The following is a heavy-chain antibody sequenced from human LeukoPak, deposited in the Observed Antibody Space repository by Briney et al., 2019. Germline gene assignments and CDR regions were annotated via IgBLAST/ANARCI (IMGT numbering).Heavy chain of an antibody. CDR2: INPNSGGT. CDR1: GYTFTGYY. D-gene: IGHD2-2*01. Sequence: ASVKVSSKASGYTFTGYYMHWVRPAPGQGLEWMGWINPNSGGTNYAQKFQGRVTMTRDTSISTAYMELSRLRSDDTAVYYCASSYCSSTSCYFYYYGMDICGQGATVTVSS. CDR3: ASSYCSSTSCYFYYYGMDI. V-gene: IGHV1-2*02. J-gene: IGHJ6*02.